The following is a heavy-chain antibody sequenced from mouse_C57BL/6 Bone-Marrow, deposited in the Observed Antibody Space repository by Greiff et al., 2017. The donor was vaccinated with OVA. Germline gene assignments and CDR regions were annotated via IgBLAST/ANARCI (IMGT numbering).Heavy chain of an antibody. Sequence: DVMLVESGGGLVKPGGSLKLSCAASGFTFSSYAMSWVRQTPEKRLEWVATISDGGSYTYYPDNVKGRSTITRDNAKNNLYLQMSHLKSEDTAMYYCARDRGGIAVLEGLYYFDYWGQGTTLTVSS. D-gene: IGHD1-1*01. CDR1: GFTFSSYA. CDR3: ARDRGGIAVLEGLYYFDY. V-gene: IGHV5-4*01. CDR2: ISDGGSYT. J-gene: IGHJ2*01.